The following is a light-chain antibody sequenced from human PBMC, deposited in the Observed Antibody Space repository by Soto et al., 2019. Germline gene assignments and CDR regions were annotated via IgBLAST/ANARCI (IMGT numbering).Light chain of an antibody. CDR2: DAS. CDR3: QQYGRSPVT. Sequence: EIVLTQSPVTLSLSPGERGTLSCGASQSVSSSYLAWYQQKPGLAPRLLIYDASSRATGTPDRFSGSGSGTDFTLTISRLEPEDVAVYYCQQYGRSPVTFGQGTRLEIK. V-gene: IGKV3D-20*01. CDR1: QSVSSSY. J-gene: IGKJ5*01.